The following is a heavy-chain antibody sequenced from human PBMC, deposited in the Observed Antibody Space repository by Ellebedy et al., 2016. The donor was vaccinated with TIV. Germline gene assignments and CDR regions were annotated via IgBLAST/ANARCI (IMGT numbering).Heavy chain of an antibody. J-gene: IGHJ4*02. CDR1: GFTFSSYS. Sequence: GESLKISCAASGFTFSSYSMNWVRQAPGKGLEWVSVIYSGGSTYYADSVKGRFTISRDTSKNTLYLQMNSLRAEDTAVYYWASSISSSFYYFDYWGQGTLVTVSS. CDR3: ASSISSSFYYFDY. V-gene: IGHV3-66*01. D-gene: IGHD6-6*01. CDR2: IYSGGST.